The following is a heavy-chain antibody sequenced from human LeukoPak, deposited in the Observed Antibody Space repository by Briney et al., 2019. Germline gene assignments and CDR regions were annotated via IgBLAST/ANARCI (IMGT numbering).Heavy chain of an antibody. Sequence: ASVKVSCKASGYTFTSYGISWARQAPGQGLEWMGWISAYNGNTNYAQKLQGRVTMTTDTSTSTAYMELRSLRSDDTAVYHCARDQYTVWSGSGFDAFDIWGQGTMVTVSS. CDR3: ARDQYTVWSGSGFDAFDI. V-gene: IGHV1-18*01. CDR2: ISAYNGNT. J-gene: IGHJ3*02. D-gene: IGHD3-3*01. CDR1: GYTFTSYG.